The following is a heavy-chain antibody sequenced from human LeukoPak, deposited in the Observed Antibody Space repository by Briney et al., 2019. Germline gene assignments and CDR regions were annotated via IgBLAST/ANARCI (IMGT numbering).Heavy chain of an antibody. CDR1: GFTFSSYA. J-gene: IGHJ4*02. V-gene: IGHV3-23*01. CDR3: AKDTRFLEYYFDY. Sequence: GGSLRLSCAASGFTFSSYAMSWVRQAPGKGLGWVSAISGSGGSTYYADSVKGRFTISRDNSKNTLYLQMNSLRAEDTAVYYCAKDTRFLEYYFDYWGQGTLVTVSS. CDR2: ISGSGGST. D-gene: IGHD3-3*01.